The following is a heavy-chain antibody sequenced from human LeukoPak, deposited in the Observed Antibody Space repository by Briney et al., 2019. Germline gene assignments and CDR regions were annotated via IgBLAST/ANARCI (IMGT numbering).Heavy chain of an antibody. J-gene: IGHJ4*02. CDR2: IYYSGST. CDR1: GGSLSSSSYY. Sequence: PSETLSLTCIVSGGSLSSSSYYWGWIRQPPGKGLEWIGSIYYSGSTYYNPSLKSRVTISVDTSKNQFSLKQSSVTAADTAVYYCARIRGDYGGNWDGYYFDYWGQGTLVTVSS. D-gene: IGHD4-23*01. CDR3: ARIRGDYGGNWDGYYFDY. V-gene: IGHV4-39*07.